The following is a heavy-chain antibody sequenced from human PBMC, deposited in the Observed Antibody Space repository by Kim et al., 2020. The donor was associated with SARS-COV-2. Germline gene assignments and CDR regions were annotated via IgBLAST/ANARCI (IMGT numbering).Heavy chain of an antibody. J-gene: IGHJ5*02. V-gene: IGHV4-31*02. CDR3: ARVSGYDYWFDP. Sequence: SSNPSLKSRVTRSVDTSKNQFSLKLSSVTAADTAVYYCARVSGYDYWFDPWGQGTLVTVSS. D-gene: IGHD5-12*01.